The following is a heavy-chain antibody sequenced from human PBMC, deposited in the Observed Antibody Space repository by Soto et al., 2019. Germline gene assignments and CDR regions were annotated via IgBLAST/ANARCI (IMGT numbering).Heavy chain of an antibody. CDR2: INPNSGGT. CDR3: ARGDSGYDWGVDY. CDR1: GYTFTGYY. D-gene: IGHD5-12*01. Sequence: QVQLVQSGAEVKKPGASVKVSCKASGYTFTGYYMHWVRQAPGQGLEWMGWINPNSGGTNYAQKFQGWVTMTRDTSISAAYMVLSRLRSDDAAVYYCARGDSGYDWGVDYWGQGTLVTVSS. V-gene: IGHV1-2*04. J-gene: IGHJ4*02.